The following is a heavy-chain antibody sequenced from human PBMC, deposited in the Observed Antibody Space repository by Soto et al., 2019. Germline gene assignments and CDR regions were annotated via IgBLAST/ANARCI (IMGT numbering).Heavy chain of an antibody. V-gene: IGHV3-33*06. Sequence: PGGSLRLSCAASGFTFSSYGMHWVRQTTGKGLEWVAVIWYDGSNKYYADSVKGRFTISRDNSKNTLYLQMNSLRADDTAIYYCAKAYGSTLGATFFDYWGQGTLVTVSS. D-gene: IGHD1-26*01. J-gene: IGHJ4*02. CDR2: IWYDGSNK. CDR3: AKAYGSTLGATFFDY. CDR1: GFTFSSYG.